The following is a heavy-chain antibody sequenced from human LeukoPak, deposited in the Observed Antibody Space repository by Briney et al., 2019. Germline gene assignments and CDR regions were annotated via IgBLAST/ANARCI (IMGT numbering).Heavy chain of an antibody. CDR2: ISYDGSNK. J-gene: IGHJ5*02. V-gene: IGHV3-30-3*01. Sequence: GGSLRPSCAASGFTFSSYAMHWVRQAPGKGLEWVAVISYDGSNKYYADSVKGRFTISRDNSKNTLYLQMNSLRAEDTAVYYCARGGLRFLEENWFDPWGQGTLVTVSS. D-gene: IGHD3-3*01. CDR3: ARGGLRFLEENWFDP. CDR1: GFTFSSYA.